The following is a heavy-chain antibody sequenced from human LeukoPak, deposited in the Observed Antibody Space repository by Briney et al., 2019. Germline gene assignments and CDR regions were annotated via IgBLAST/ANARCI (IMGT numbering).Heavy chain of an antibody. CDR1: GFTLSSSA. J-gene: IGHJ4*02. D-gene: IGHD2/OR15-2a*01. CDR3: ATPPTWD. V-gene: IGHV3-23*01. Sequence: GGSLTLSCAASGFTLSSSALSWVRPAPRKGLEWVSVITASGATTFYADFVRGRITIFSVDSKNTLYMQMSCLSPEHTALYYCATPPTWDWGQGTLVTVSS. CDR2: ITASGATT.